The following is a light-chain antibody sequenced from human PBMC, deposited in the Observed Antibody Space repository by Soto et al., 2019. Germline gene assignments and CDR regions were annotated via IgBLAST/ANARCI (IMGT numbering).Light chain of an antibody. CDR3: QESFFAPPT. J-gene: IGKJ1*01. CDR2: ETS. CDR1: QNIRTK. V-gene: IGKV1-39*01. Sequence: IPVSQSPSCVSXSVGQTLPXXXXASQNIRTKLAWYQQRPGKAPKLFIFETSTWQSGIPARFTGGGSGTEFTLTINNLQPEDFATYYCQESFFAPPTFGQGTKVDI.